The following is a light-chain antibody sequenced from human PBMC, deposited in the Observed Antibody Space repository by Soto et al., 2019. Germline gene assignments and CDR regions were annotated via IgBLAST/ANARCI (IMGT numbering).Light chain of an antibody. V-gene: IGLV2-8*01. Sequence: QSALTQPPSASGSPGQSVTISCTGTSSDVGGYNYVSWYQQHPGKAPKLIIYEVRERPSGVPDRFSGSKSGNTASLTISGLQAEDEADYYCSSYTSSSTWVFGGGTKLTVL. J-gene: IGLJ3*02. CDR1: SSDVGGYNY. CDR3: SSYTSSSTWV. CDR2: EVR.